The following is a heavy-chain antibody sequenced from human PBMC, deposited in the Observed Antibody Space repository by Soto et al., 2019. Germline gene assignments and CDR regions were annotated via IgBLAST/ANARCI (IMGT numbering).Heavy chain of an antibody. Sequence: TSETLSLTCAVSGGSISNHDWWSWVRQPPGESLEWIGEIHHSGNSNYNPSLQSRVTISLDKSKNQMSLKLTSVAAADTAVYFCVCNGYYSLEKWGQGNLVT. D-gene: IGHD3-3*01. J-gene: IGHJ4*02. CDR1: GGSISNHDW. V-gene: IGHV4-4*02. CDR2: IHHSGNS. CDR3: VCNGYYSLEK.